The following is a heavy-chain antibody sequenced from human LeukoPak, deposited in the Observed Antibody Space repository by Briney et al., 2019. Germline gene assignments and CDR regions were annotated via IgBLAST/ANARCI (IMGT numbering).Heavy chain of an antibody. CDR3: ARDFEIGPDYSDTSGFDY. D-gene: IGHD3-22*01. Sequence: SETLSLTCNVSRYSISSGYFWAWIRQPPGKGLEWIGSIYHSGTPYFNPSLRSRVTMLVDTSKNQFSLNLRSVTAADTAVYYCARDFEIGPDYSDTSGFDYWGQGTLVTVSS. CDR2: IYHSGTP. V-gene: IGHV4-38-2*02. J-gene: IGHJ4*02. CDR1: RYSISSGYF.